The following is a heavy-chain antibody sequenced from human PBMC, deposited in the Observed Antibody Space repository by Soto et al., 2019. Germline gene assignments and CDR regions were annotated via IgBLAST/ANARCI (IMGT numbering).Heavy chain of an antibody. CDR3: ARAKKRGYSGYGFDY. Sequence: SETLSLTCTVSGGSISGYYWSWIRQPPGKGLEWIGYIYYSGSTNYNPSLKSRVTISVDTSKNQFSLKLSSVTAADTAVYYCARAKKRGYSGYGFDYWGQGTLVTVSS. V-gene: IGHV4-59*01. J-gene: IGHJ4*02. CDR2: IYYSGST. CDR1: GGSISGYY. D-gene: IGHD5-12*01.